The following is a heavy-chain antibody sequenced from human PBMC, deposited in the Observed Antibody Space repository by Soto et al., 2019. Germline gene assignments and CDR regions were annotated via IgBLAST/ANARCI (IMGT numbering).Heavy chain of an antibody. D-gene: IGHD6-19*01. J-gene: IGHJ5*02. Sequence: GSLSLSCAASGFTFSSYSMNWVRQAPGKGLEWVSYISSSSSTIYYADSVKGRFTISRDNAKNSLYLQMNSLRDEDTAVYYCARDRSSGWLNWFDPWGQGTLVTVSS. CDR3: ARDRSSGWLNWFDP. CDR1: GFTFSSYS. V-gene: IGHV3-48*02. CDR2: ISSSSSTI.